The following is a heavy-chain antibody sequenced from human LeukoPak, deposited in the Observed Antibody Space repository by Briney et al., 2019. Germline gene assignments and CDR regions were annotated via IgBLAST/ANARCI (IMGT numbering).Heavy chain of an antibody. CDR2: IKPDGSER. Sequence: GGSLRLSCAASAFSFSPTWMTWVRQAPGKGLECVANIKPDGSERYYLDSVKGRFTVSRDNAKTSLYLQMNSLRVEDTATYYCASDLYHASGGWGQRTLVTVSS. CDR1: AFSFSPTW. V-gene: IGHV3-7*01. J-gene: IGHJ4*02. D-gene: IGHD2-15*01. CDR3: ASDLYHASGG.